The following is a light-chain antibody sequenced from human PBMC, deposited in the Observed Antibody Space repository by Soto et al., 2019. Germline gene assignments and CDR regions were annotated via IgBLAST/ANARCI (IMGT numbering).Light chain of an antibody. CDR2: EVS. V-gene: IGLV2-14*01. J-gene: IGLJ1*01. CDR3: SSYTSSSNLDV. Sequence: QSALTQPASVSGSPGQSITISCTGTSSDVGGYNYVSWYQQHPGKAPKLMIYEVSNRPSGISNRFSGSKSGNTASLTISGLHAEDEADYYCSSYTSSSNLDVFGTGTKLTVL. CDR1: SSDVGGYNY.